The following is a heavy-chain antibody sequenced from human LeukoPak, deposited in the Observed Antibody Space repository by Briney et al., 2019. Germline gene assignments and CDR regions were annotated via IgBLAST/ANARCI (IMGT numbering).Heavy chain of an antibody. J-gene: IGHJ2*01. D-gene: IGHD3-22*01. V-gene: IGHV3-43*01. CDR1: GFTFDDYT. CDR2: ISWDGGST. Sequence: PGGSLRLSCAASGFTFDDYTMHWVRQASGKGLEWVSLISWDGGSTYYADSVKGRFTISRDNSKNSLYLQMNSLRTEDTALYYCAKGLSSGSPYFDLWGRGTPVTVSS. CDR3: AKGLSSGSPYFDL.